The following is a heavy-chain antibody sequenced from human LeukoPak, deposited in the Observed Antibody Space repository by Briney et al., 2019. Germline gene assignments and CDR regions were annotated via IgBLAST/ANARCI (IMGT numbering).Heavy chain of an antibody. D-gene: IGHD3-16*01. V-gene: IGHV1-18*01. CDR3: ARDGGLRNWFDP. CDR2: ISAYNGNT. CDR1: GYTFTSYG. J-gene: IGHJ5*02. Sequence: ASVKVSCKASGYTFTSYGISWVRQAPGQGLEWMGWISAYNGNTNYAQKFQGRVTMTRDTSISTAYMELSRLRSDDTAVYYCARDGGLRNWFDPWGQGTLVTVSS.